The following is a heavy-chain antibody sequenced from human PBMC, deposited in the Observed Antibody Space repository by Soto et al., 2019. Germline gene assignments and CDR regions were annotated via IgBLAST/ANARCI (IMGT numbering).Heavy chain of an antibody. V-gene: IGHV3-23*01. D-gene: IGHD4-17*01. CDR3: AKGLIRGSTTVTTCFDY. J-gene: IGHJ4*02. CDR1: GFTFSSYA. Sequence: EVQLLESGGGLVQPGGSLRLSCAASGFTFSSYAMSWVRQAPGKGLEWVSAISGSGGSTYYADSVKGRFTISRDNSKNTLYLQMNSLRAEDTAVYYCAKGLIRGSTTVTTCFDYWGQGTLVTVSS. CDR2: ISGSGGST.